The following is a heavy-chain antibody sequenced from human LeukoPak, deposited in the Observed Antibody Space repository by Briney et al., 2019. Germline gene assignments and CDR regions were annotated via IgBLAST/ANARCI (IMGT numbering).Heavy chain of an antibody. CDR3: ASTGWFGELSSKLDY. J-gene: IGHJ4*02. CDR1: GFTFSSYA. V-gene: IGHV3-30-3*01. D-gene: IGHD3-10*01. Sequence: GGSLRLSCAASGFTFSSYAMHWVRQAPGKGLEWVAVISYDGSNKYYADSVKGRFTISRDNSKNTLYLQMNSLRAEDTAVYYCASTGWFGELSSKLDYWGQGTLVTVSS. CDR2: ISYDGSNK.